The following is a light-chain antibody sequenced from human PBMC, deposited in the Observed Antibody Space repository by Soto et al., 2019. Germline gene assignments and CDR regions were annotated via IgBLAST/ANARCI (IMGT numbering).Light chain of an antibody. CDR3: QQYNNWPRT. CDR1: QSVSYN. J-gene: IGKJ1*01. V-gene: IGKV3-15*01. CDR2: GPS. Sequence: EIVMTQSPATLSVSPGERVTLSCRASQSVSYNLAWYQQKPGQAPRLLIYGPSTRATGIPARFSGSGSGTEFTLTISSLQSEDCALYYCQQYNNWPRTFGQGTKVEIK.